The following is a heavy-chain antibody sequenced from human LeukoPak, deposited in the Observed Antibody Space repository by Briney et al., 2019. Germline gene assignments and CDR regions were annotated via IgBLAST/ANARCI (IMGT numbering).Heavy chain of an antibody. J-gene: IGHJ5*02. CDR2: ISGSGGST. V-gene: IGHV3-23*01. CDR3: AKAGSSSWYGNWFDP. D-gene: IGHD6-13*01. Sequence: QPGGSLRLSCAASGFTFSSYAMSWVRQAPGKGLEWVSAISGSGGSTNYADSVKGRFTISRDNSKNTLYLQMNSLRAEDTAVYYCAKAGSSSWYGNWFDPWGQGTLVTVSS. CDR1: GFTFSSYA.